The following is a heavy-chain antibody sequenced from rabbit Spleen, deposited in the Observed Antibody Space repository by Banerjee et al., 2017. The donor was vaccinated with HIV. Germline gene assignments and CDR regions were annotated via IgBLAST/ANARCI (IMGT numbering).Heavy chain of an antibody. D-gene: IGHD1-1*01. CDR2: INAVTSKA. J-gene: IGHJ4*01. CDR1: GFDFSSYG. V-gene: IGHV1S45*01. CDR3: ARDLLGVIGWNFYL. Sequence: QEQLVESGGGLVQPGGSLKLSCKASGFDFSSYGVSWVRQAPGKGLEWIACINAVTSKAVYATWAKGRFTISRTSSTTVTLRMTSLTAADRATYFCARDLLGVIGWNFYLWGQGTLVTVS.